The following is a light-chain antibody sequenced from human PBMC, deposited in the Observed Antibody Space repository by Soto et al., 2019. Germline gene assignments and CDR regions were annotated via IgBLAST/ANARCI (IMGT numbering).Light chain of an antibody. J-gene: IGKJ5*01. Sequence: EIMLMQSPDTLSLSPGESATLSCRASQSVSSSYLAWYQQKPGRAPRLLIYGASSRATGIPDRFSGSGSGTDFTLTISRLESEDFAVFYCQQYDNSITFGQGTRLEIE. CDR3: QQYDNSIT. CDR2: GAS. V-gene: IGKV3-20*01. CDR1: QSVSSSY.